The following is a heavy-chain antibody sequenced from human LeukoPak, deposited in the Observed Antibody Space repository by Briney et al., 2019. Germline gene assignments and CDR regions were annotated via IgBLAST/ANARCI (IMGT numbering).Heavy chain of an antibody. CDR2: IRYDESNI. V-gene: IGHV3-30*02. D-gene: IGHD6-19*01. J-gene: IGHJ4*02. Sequence: PGGSLRLSCAASGFSFSGYGMHWVRQAPGKGLEWVAFIRYDESNIYYIDSVKGRFTISRDNSKNTLHLQMNSLRAEDTAVYYCARDRDSSGWYGGYYFDYWGQGTLVTVSS. CDR3: ARDRDSSGWYGGYYFDY. CDR1: GFSFSGYG.